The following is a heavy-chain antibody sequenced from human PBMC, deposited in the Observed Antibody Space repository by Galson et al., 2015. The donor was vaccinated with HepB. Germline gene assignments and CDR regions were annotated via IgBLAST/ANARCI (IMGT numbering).Heavy chain of an antibody. CDR3: AREYSYGYGWSSYFDY. V-gene: IGHV1-69*04. CDR1: GGTFSSYA. J-gene: IGHJ4*02. CDR2: IIPVLGIA. D-gene: IGHD5-18*01. Sequence: SVKVSCKASGGTFSSYAISWVRQAPGQGLEWMGRIIPVLGIANYAQKFQGRVTITADKSTSTAYMELSSLRSEDTAVYYCAREYSYGYGWSSYFDYWGQGTLVTVSS.